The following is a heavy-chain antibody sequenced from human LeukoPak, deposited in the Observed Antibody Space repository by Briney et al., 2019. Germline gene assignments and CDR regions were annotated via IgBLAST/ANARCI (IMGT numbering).Heavy chain of an antibody. CDR3: ARGWREAVAGLDVDY. CDR1: GYTFTSYY. Sequence: ASVKVSCKASGYTFTSYYMHWVQQAPGQGLEWMGIINPSGGSTSYAQKFQGRVTMTRDTSTSTVYMELSSLRSEDTAVYYCARGWREAVAGLDVDYWGQGTLDTVPS. J-gene: IGHJ4*02. CDR2: INPSGGST. D-gene: IGHD6-19*01. V-gene: IGHV1-46*01.